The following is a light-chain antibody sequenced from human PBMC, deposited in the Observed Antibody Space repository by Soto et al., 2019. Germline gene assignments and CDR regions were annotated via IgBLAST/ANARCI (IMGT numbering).Light chain of an antibody. V-gene: IGKV1-6*01. J-gene: IGKJ1*01. CDR1: QDIRNE. Sequence: AIQMTLSPSSLSAFVGDRVTITCRASQDIRNELGWYQQKPGKAPKLLIYSASSLQSGVPSRFSGSGSGTHFTLTISSLQPEDFAAYYCLQDHNYPRTFGQGTKVEIK. CDR3: LQDHNYPRT. CDR2: SAS.